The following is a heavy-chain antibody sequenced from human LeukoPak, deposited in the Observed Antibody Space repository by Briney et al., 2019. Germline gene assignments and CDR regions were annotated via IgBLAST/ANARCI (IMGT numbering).Heavy chain of an antibody. D-gene: IGHD3-22*01. CDR2: IKQDGSEK. V-gene: IGHV3-7*01. J-gene: IGHJ3*02. CDR1: GFTFSSYW. CDR3: ARAVITMIVAGAFDI. Sequence: GGSLRLSCAASGFTFSSYWMSWVRQAPGKGLEWVANIKQDGSEKYCVDSVKGRFTISRDNAKNSLYLQMNSLRAEDTAVYYCARAVITMIVAGAFDIWGQGTMVTVSS.